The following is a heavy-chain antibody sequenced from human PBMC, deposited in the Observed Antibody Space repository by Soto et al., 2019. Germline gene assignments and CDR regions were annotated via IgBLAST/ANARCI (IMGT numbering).Heavy chain of an antibody. CDR1: GYTFTGYY. CDR2: INPNSGGT. D-gene: IGHD4-17*01. CDR3: ARDSRTVTTGIYYYYMDV. V-gene: IGHV1-2*04. Sequence: ASVKVSCKASGYTFTGYYMHWVRQAPGQGLEWMGWINPNSGGTNYAQKFQGWVTMTRDTSISTAYMELSRLRSDDTAVYYCARDSRTVTTGIYYYYMDVWGRGTTVTVSS. J-gene: IGHJ6*03.